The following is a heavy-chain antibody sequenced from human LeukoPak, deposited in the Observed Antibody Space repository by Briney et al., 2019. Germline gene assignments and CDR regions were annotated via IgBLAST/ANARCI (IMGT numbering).Heavy chain of an antibody. Sequence: GGSLRLSCAASGFIFSSYAMHWVRQAPGKGLEGVAVISYEGSNKYYADSVKGRFTISRDNSKNTLYLQMNSLRAADTAVYYCAGGYSGYDEYGMDVWGQGTTVTVSS. V-gene: IGHV3-30-3*01. J-gene: IGHJ6*02. D-gene: IGHD5-12*01. CDR1: GFIFSSYA. CDR2: ISYEGSNK. CDR3: AGGYSGYDEYGMDV.